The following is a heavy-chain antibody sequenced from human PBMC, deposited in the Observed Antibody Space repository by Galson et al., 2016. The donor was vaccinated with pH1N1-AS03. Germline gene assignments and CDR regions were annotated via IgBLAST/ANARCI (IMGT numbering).Heavy chain of an antibody. Sequence: SVKISCKASGYTFSNFGMSWVRQAPGQGLEWMGWISPQNGNTQYAQRFEGRVTMTTDTSTSTAYMELWSLTYDDTAVYYCARAAPFDPWGQGTLVIVSS. CDR2: ISPQNGNT. CDR1: GYTFSNFG. V-gene: IGHV1-18*04. D-gene: IGHD2-15*01. CDR3: ARAAPFDP. J-gene: IGHJ5*02.